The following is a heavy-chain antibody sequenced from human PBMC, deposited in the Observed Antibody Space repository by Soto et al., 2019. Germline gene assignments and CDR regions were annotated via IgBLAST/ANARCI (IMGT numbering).Heavy chain of an antibody. Sequence: SETQSLTCAVYGGSFSGYYWSWIRQPPGKGLEWIGEINHSGSTNYNPSLKSRVTISVDTSKNQFSLKLSSVTAADTAVYYCARGGGYGGNSGDYWGQGTLVTVSS. V-gene: IGHV4-34*01. CDR2: INHSGST. CDR3: ARGGGYGGNSGDY. J-gene: IGHJ4*02. D-gene: IGHD4-17*01. CDR1: GGSFSGYY.